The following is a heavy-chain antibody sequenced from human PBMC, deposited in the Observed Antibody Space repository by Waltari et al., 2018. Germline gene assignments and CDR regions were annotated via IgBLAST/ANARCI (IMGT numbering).Heavy chain of an antibody. CDR2: ISQDGSSA. J-gene: IGHJ5*01. Sequence: QVRLAESGGGVVQPGKSLRLSCAASGFNFSASGMHWVRQVPGKGLHWLAVISQDGSSAYYADSARGRFTISRDNSKNTLFLQMHSLRPDDTAVYFCATSLRVGLITILGVADSWGQGSLVAVSS. CDR1: GFNFSASG. CDR3: ATSLRVGLITILGVADS. V-gene: IGHV3-30*03. D-gene: IGHD3-3*01.